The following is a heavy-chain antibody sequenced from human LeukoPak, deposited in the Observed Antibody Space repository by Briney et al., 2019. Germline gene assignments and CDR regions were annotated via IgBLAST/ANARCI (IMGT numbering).Heavy chain of an antibody. Sequence: GRSLRLSCAASGFTFSSYGMHWVRQAPGKGLEWVAVISYDGSNKYYADSVKGRFTISRDNSKNTLYLQMNSLRAEDTAVYYCAKDQAGAVAAYYFVYWGQGTLVTVSS. CDR1: GFTFSSYG. D-gene: IGHD6-19*01. CDR2: ISYDGSNK. CDR3: AKDQAGAVAAYYFVY. V-gene: IGHV3-30*18. J-gene: IGHJ4*02.